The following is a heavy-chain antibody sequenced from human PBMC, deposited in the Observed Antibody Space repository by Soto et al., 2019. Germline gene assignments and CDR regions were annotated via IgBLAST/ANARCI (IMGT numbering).Heavy chain of an antibody. CDR2: IIPIFGTA. V-gene: IGHV1-69*01. D-gene: IGHD3-22*01. CDR3: ARDRNPTYYYDSSGYSGGYYFDY. Sequence: QVQLVQSGAEVKQPGSSVKVSCKASGGTFSSYAISWVRQAPGQGLEWMGGIIPIFGTANYAQKFQGRVTITADESTSTAYMELSSLRSEDTAVYYCARDRNPTYYYDSSGYSGGYYFDYWGQGTLVTVSS. J-gene: IGHJ4*02. CDR1: GGTFSSYA.